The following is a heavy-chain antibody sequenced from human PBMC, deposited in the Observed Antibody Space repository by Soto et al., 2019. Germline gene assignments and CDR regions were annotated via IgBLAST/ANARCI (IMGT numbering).Heavy chain of an antibody. D-gene: IGHD3-3*01. CDR3: ARGMTYYDFWSGETGSGRFDY. J-gene: IGHJ4*02. V-gene: IGHV4-34*01. Sequence: QVQLQQWGAGLLKPSETLSLTCAVYGGSFSGYYWSWIRQPPGKGLEWIGEINHSGSTNYNPSLKSRVTISVDTSKNQFSLKLSSVTAADTAVYYCARGMTYYDFWSGETGSGRFDYWGQGTLVTVSS. CDR1: GGSFSGYY. CDR2: INHSGST.